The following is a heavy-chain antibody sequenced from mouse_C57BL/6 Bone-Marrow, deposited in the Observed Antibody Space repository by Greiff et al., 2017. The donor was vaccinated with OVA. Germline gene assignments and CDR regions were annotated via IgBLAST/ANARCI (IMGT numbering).Heavy chain of an antibody. J-gene: IGHJ3*01. CDR2: IWGVGST. D-gene: IGHD1-1*01. V-gene: IGHV2-6*01. CDR3: ASDSSPFAY. Sequence: VQVVESGPGLVAPSQSLSITCTVSGFSLTSYGVDWVRQSPGKGLEWLGVIWGVGSTNYNSALKSRLSISKDNSKSQVFLKMNSLQTDDTAMYYCASDSSPFAYWGQGTLVTVSA. CDR1: GFSLTSYG.